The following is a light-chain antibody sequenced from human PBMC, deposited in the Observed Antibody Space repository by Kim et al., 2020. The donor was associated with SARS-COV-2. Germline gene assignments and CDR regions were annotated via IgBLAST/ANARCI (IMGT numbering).Light chain of an antibody. J-gene: IGKJ2*01. Sequence: SASVGATVTITCRASQTISTYVNWYQQQSGNAPKLLLFATSHLRSEVPSRFSGGRSGTEFTLTITGLQPEDYGSYYCQQTYSTPYTFGQGTKLEI. CDR2: ATS. CDR3: QQTYSTPYT. CDR1: QTISTY. V-gene: IGKV1-39*01.